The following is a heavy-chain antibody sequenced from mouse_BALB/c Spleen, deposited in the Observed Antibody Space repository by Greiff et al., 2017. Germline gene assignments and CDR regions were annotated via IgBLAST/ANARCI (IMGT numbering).Heavy chain of an antibody. V-gene: IGHV1-15*01. CDR1: GYTFTDYE. CDR3: TRSYGSRGWFAY. CDR2: IDPETGGT. J-gene: IGHJ3*01. D-gene: IGHD1-1*01. Sequence: QVHVKQSGAELVRPGASVTLSCKASGYTFTDYEMHWVKQTPVHGLEWIGAIDPETGGTAYNQKFKGKATLTADKSSSTAYMELRSLTSEDSAVYYCTRSYGSRGWFAYWGQGTLVTVSA.